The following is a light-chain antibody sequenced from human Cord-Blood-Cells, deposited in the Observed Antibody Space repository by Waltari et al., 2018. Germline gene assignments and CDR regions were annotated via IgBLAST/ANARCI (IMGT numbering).Light chain of an antibody. J-gene: IGKJ1*01. V-gene: IGKV1-39*01. CDR1: QSISSY. CDR3: QQSYSTPRT. Sequence: DIQMTQSPSSLSASVGDRVTITCRASQSISSYLNWYQQKPGKAPKLLIYAASSLQSGVPSRFSGSGTGTDFTLTISSVQPEDLAAYYRQQSYSTPRTFRQGNKLEIK. CDR2: AAS.